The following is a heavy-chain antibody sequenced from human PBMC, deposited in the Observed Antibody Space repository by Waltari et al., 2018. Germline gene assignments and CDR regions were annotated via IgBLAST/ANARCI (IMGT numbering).Heavy chain of an antibody. J-gene: IGHJ5*02. CDR3: ARGPSNWNPTWFDP. V-gene: IGHV1-8*01. CDR2: MNPNSGNT. Sequence: QVQLVQSGAEVKKPGASVKVSCKASGYTFTSYDINWVRQATGQGLEWMGWMNPNSGNTGYAQKCQGRVTMTRNTSISTAYMELSSLRSEDTAVYYCARGPSNWNPTWFDPWGQGTLVTVSS. CDR1: GYTFTSYD. D-gene: IGHD1-20*01.